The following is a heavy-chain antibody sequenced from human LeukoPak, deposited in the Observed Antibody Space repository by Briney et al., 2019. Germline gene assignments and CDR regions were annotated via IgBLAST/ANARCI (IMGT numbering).Heavy chain of an antibody. CDR3: ARTLVVVRNYYYYMDV. V-gene: IGHV4-39*01. CDR1: GFTFSNYG. CDR2: IYYSGST. Sequence: PGGTLRLSCAASGFTFSNYGMSWVRQAPGKGLEWIGSIYYSGSTYYNPSLKSRVTISVDTSKNQFSLKLSSVTAADTAVYYCARTLVVVRNYYYYMDVWGKGTTVTISS. D-gene: IGHD3-22*01. J-gene: IGHJ6*03.